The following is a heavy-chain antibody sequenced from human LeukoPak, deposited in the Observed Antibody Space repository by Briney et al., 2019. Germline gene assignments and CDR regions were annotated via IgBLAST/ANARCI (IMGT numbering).Heavy chain of an antibody. CDR1: GGSISSYY. Sequence: SETLSLTCTVSGGSISSYYWSWIRQPAGKGLEWIGRMYTSGSTNYNPSLKSRVTISVDTSKNQFSLKLSFVTAADTAVYYCARGVWFGSAFDIWGQGTMVTVSS. CDR3: ARGVWFGSAFDI. J-gene: IGHJ3*02. CDR2: MYTSGST. D-gene: IGHD3-10*01. V-gene: IGHV4-4*07.